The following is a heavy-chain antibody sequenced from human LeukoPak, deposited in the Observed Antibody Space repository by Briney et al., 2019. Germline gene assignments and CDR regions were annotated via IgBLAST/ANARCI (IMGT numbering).Heavy chain of an antibody. Sequence: ASVKLSCKASGYTFTSYGISWVRQAHGQGLEWMGWIRAYDGNKNYAKKLQGRVTMTTDTSTSTAYMELRSLRSDDTAVYYCPSFPLPAARDGVYYYYYMDVWGKGTTVTVSS. J-gene: IGHJ6*03. CDR3: PSFPLPAARDGVYYYYYMDV. D-gene: IGHD2-2*01. V-gene: IGHV1-18*01. CDR1: GYTFTSYG. CDR2: IRAYDGNK.